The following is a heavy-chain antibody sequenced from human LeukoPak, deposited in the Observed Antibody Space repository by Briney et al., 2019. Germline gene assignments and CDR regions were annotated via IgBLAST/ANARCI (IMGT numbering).Heavy chain of an antibody. CDR1: GGTFSSYA. Sequence: GASVKVSCKASGGTFSSYAISWVRQAPGQGLEWMGGIIPIFGTANYAQKFQGRVTMTTDTSTSTAYMELRSLRSDDTAVYYCARTTITMVQWFDPWGQGTLVTVSS. CDR2: IIPIFGTA. V-gene: IGHV1-69*05. D-gene: IGHD3-10*01. J-gene: IGHJ5*02. CDR3: ARTTITMVQWFDP.